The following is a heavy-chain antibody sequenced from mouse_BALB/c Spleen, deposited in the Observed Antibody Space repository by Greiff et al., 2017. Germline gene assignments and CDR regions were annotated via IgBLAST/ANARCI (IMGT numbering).Heavy chain of an antibody. CDR1: GYTFSSYW. Sequence: QVQLQQSGAELMKPGASVKISCKATGYTFSSYWIEWVKQRPGHGLEWIGEILPGSGSTNYNEKFKGKATFTADTSSNTAYMQLSSLASEDSAVYYCAVLLRSAYWGQGTLVTVSA. V-gene: IGHV1-9*01. CDR2: ILPGSGST. CDR3: AVLLRSAY. D-gene: IGHD1-1*01. J-gene: IGHJ3*01.